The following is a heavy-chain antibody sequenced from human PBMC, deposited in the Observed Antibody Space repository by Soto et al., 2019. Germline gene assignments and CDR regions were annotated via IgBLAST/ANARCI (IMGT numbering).Heavy chain of an antibody. CDR3: ARTRMEWALYFDN. V-gene: IGHV3-48*01. D-gene: IGHD3-3*01. CDR2: ISRSSRTI. J-gene: IGHJ4*02. Sequence: EVQLVESGGGLIQPGGSLRLSCEASGFSLSDSGMNWVRRAPGKRLEWISYISRSSRTIYYAASVEGRFTISRDKVRNSVHLQMNSLRGEDTGVYYCARTRMEWALYFDNWGLGTLVTVSS. CDR1: GFSLSDSG.